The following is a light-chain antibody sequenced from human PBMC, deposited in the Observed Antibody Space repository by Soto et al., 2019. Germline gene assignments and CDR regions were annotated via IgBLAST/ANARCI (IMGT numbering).Light chain of an antibody. CDR2: GAF. CDR3: QHLNRYPRA. Sequence: DIHLTQSPSFLSASVGDRVTITCRASQGVSCYVAWYQQQPAEAPQLLIYGAFTLIRRVPLWSSGSGCATEFIPIIIGLQHDDVVTYYYQHLNRYPRAFGQGTKVDIK. CDR1: QGVSCY. V-gene: IGKV1-9*01. J-gene: IGKJ1*01.